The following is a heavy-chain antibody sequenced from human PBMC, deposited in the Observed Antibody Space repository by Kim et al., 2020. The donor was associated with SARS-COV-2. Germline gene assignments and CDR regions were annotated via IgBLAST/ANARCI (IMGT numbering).Heavy chain of an antibody. CDR1: GFTFSSYS. CDR2: ISSSSSYI. J-gene: IGHJ6*02. D-gene: IGHD3-9*01. CDR3: AALGDYDIGYYYYGMDV. Sequence: GGSLRLSCAASGFTFSSYSMNWVRQAPGKGLEWVSSISSSSSYIYYADSVKGRFTISRDNAKNSLYLQMNSLRAEDTAVYYCAALGDYDIGYYYYGMDVWGQGTTVTVSS. V-gene: IGHV3-21*01.